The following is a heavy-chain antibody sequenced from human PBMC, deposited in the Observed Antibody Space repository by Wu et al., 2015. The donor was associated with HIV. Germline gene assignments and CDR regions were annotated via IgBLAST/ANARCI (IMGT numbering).Heavy chain of an antibody. CDR1: GYTFTGYH. CDR3: ARDFVAVVAPFDY. D-gene: IGHD2-15*01. J-gene: IGHJ4*02. V-gene: IGHV1-2*02. Sequence: QVQLVQSGAEVKKPGSSVKVSCKASGYTFTGYHIHWMRQTPGQGLEWMGSINPNSGDTKYAERFQGRVTLSRDTSINTAYMELSRLRSDDTAVYYCARDFVAVVAPFDYWGQGTLVTVSS. CDR2: INPNSGDT.